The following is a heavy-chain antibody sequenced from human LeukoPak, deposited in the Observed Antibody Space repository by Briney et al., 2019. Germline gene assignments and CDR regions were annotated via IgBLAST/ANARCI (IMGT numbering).Heavy chain of an antibody. D-gene: IGHD2-15*01. CDR3: ARGGVGGEPFDP. CDR1: GGTFSSYA. V-gene: IGHV1-69*04. J-gene: IGHJ5*02. CDR2: IIPILGIA. Sequence: SVKVSCKASGGTFSSYAISWVRQAPGQGLEWMGRIIPILGIANYAQKFQGRVTITADKSTSTAYMELSSLRSEDTAVYYCARGGVGGEPFDPWGQGTLVTVSS.